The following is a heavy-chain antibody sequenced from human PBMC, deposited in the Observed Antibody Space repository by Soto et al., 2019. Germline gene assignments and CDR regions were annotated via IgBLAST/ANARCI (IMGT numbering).Heavy chain of an antibody. CDR3: AKDQTDVTLFDY. CDR2: ISGRGVDT. V-gene: IGHV3-23*01. D-gene: IGHD2-21*02. J-gene: IGHJ4*02. CDR1: WFSFISLA. Sequence: GGSLRLSCASSWFSFISLAMSWVRQAPGKGLEWVSSISGRGVDTLYADSVKGRFTISRDNSRSTLYLQVNSLRAEDTAVYYCAKDQTDVTLFDYWGQGTLVTVSS.